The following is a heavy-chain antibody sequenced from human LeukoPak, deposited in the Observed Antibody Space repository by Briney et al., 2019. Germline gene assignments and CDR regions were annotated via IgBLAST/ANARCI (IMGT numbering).Heavy chain of an antibody. CDR1: GFTFSSYE. CDR3: ARENCYDSSGLGD. D-gene: IGHD3-22*01. V-gene: IGHV3-48*03. J-gene: IGHJ4*02. CDR2: ISSSGSTI. Sequence: GGSLRLSCAASGFTFSSYEMNWVRQAPGKGLEWVSYISSSGSTIYYADSVKGRFTISRDNAKNSLYLQMNSLRAEDTAVYYCARENCYDSSGLGDWGQGTLVTVSS.